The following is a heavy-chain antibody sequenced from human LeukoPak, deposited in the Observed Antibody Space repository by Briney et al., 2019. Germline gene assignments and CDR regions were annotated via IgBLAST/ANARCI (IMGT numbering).Heavy chain of an antibody. CDR1: GFTVSSNY. Sequence: GGSLRLSCAASGFTVSSNYMSWVRQAPGKGLEGVSVIYSGGSTYYPGSVKGRFTISRDNSKNTLYLQMNSLRAEDTAVYYCARDREGLDIWGKGTMVTVSS. V-gene: IGHV3-53*01. J-gene: IGHJ3*02. CDR2: IYSGGST. CDR3: ARDREGLDI.